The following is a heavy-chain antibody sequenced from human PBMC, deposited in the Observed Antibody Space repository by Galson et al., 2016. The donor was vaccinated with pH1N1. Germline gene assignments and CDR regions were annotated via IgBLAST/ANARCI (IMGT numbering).Heavy chain of an antibody. CDR2: ISWNSGSI. V-gene: IGHV3-9*01. D-gene: IGHD3-10*01. Sequence: SLRLSCAASGFTFDDYAMHWVRQAPGKGLEWVSGISWNSGSIGYADPVKGRFTISRDNAKNSLYLQMNSLRAEDTALYYCAKNRGYGSGSYGSRMDVWGQGTTVTVSS. CDR1: GFTFDDYA. CDR3: AKNRGYGSGSYGSRMDV. J-gene: IGHJ6*02.